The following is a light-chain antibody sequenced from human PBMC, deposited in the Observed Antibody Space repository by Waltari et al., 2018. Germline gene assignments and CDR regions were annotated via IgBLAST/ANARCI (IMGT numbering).Light chain of an antibody. CDR2: KAS. J-gene: IGKJ1*01. CDR1: QRVDSW. Sequence: DIQMNQSPSTLSASVGDRVTITCRASQRVDSWLAWYQQKPGKAPKLLIYKASILGSGVPSRFSGSGSGTEFTLTISSLQPDDFATYYCQQYNLYSETFGQGTKVEVK. V-gene: IGKV1-5*03. CDR3: QQYNLYSET.